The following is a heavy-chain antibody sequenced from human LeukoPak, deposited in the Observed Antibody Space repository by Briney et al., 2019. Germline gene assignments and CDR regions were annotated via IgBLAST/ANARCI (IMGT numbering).Heavy chain of an antibody. Sequence: SETLSLTCTVSGGSISSSSYYWGWIRQPPGKGLEWIGSIYYSGSTYYNPSLKSRVTISVDTSKDQFSLKLSSVTAADTAVYYCARHDYDLWIQRLSWFDPWGQGTLVTVSS. CDR3: ARHDYDLWIQRLSWFDP. D-gene: IGHD3-3*01. CDR1: GGSISSSSYY. CDR2: IYYSGST. J-gene: IGHJ5*02. V-gene: IGHV4-39*01.